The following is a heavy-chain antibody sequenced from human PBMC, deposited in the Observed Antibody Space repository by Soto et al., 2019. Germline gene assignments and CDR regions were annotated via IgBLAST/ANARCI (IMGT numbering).Heavy chain of an antibody. V-gene: IGHV1-58*02. CDR2: IVVGSGNT. CDR1: GFTFTSSA. J-gene: IGHJ3*02. Sequence: QMQLVQSGPEVKKPGTSVKVSCKASGFTFTSSAMQWVRQARGQRLKWIGWIVVGSGNTNYAQKFQERVTITRDMSTSTAYMELSSLRSEDTAVYYCAAFFYCSGGSCYPGDAFDIWGQGTMVTVSS. CDR3: AAFFYCSGGSCYPGDAFDI. D-gene: IGHD2-15*01.